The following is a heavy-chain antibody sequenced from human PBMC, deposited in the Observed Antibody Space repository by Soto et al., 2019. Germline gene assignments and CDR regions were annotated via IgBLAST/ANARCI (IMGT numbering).Heavy chain of an antibody. D-gene: IGHD2-8*01. Sequence: QVQLVQSGAEVKKPGSSVKVSCKASGGTFSSYAISWVRQAPGQGLEWMGVLIPTFGSPNYAQRFQGRVTITADEYTTTAFIELSSLRPEDTAVYYCARDERYCTSGVCPYALDVWCQGTTITVSS. CDR3: ARDERYCTSGVCPYALDV. CDR2: LIPTFGSP. CDR1: GGTFSSYA. J-gene: IGHJ6*01. V-gene: IGHV1-69*01.